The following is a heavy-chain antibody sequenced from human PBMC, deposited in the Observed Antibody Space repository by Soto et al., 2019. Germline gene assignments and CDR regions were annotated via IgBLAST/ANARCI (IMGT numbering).Heavy chain of an antibody. CDR1: GFTFSSYS. CDR2: ISSSSSYI. D-gene: IGHD3-16*02. J-gene: IGHJ4*02. Sequence: EVQLVESGGGLVKPGGSLRLSCAASGFTFSSYSMNWVRQAPGKGLEWVSSISSSSSYIYYADSVKGRFTISRDNAKNSLYLQMNSLRAGDKAVYYCARVGGGITFGGVIVFDYWGQGTLVTVSS. CDR3: ARVGGGITFGGVIVFDY. V-gene: IGHV3-21*01.